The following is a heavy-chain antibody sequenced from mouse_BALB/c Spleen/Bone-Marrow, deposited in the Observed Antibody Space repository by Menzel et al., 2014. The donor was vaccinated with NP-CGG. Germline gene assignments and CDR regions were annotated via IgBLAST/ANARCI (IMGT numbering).Heavy chain of an antibody. CDR2: ILPGSGST. Sequence: QVQLQQSGAELMKPGASVKISCKATGYTFSSYWIEWVKQRPGHGLEWIGEILPGSGSTDYNEKFKGKATFTADTSSNTAHIQLSSLTSEDSAVYYCASRYDAMDYWGQGTSVTVSS. CDR1: GYTFSSYW. V-gene: IGHV1-9*01. CDR3: ASRYDAMDY. J-gene: IGHJ4*01.